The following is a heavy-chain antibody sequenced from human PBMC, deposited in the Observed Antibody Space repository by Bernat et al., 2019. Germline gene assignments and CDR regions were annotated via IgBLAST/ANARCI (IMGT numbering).Heavy chain of an antibody. CDR1: GYTLTELS. CDR3: ATRSRDIVVVVALVAFDI. J-gene: IGHJ3*02. CDR2: FDPEDGET. V-gene: IGHV1-24*01. D-gene: IGHD2-15*01. Sequence: QVQLVQSGAEVKKPGASVKVSCKVSGYTLTELSMHWVRQAPGKGLEWMGGFDPEDGETIYAQKFQGSVTMNEDTSTDTAYMELSSLRSEDTAVYYCATRSRDIVVVVALVAFDIWGQGTMVTVSS.